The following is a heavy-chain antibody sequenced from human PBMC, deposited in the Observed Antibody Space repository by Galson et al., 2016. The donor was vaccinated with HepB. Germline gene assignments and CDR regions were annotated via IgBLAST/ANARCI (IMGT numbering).Heavy chain of an antibody. CDR2: ISNVGSAHST. J-gene: IGHJ4*02. CDR1: GFTFTTYA. V-gene: IGHV3-23*01. Sequence: SLRLSCAASGFTFTTYAMSWVRQAPGKGLEWVSSISNVGSAHSTYYADSVKGRFTISRDNSKNTLYLQMNSLRVEDTAVYYCAKETTVITAFDFWGQGSLVTVSS. CDR3: AKETTVITAFDF. D-gene: IGHD4-11*01.